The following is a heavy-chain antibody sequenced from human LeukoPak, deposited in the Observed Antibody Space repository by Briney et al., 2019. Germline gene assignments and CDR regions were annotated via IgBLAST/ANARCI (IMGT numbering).Heavy chain of an antibody. V-gene: IGHV4-34*01. CDR1: GGSFSGYY. CDR3: ARDVYYYYGMDV. J-gene: IGHJ6*02. Sequence: SETLSLTCAVYGGSFSGYYWSWIRQPPGKGLEWIGEINHSGSTNYNPSLKSRDTISVDTSKNQFSLKLSSVTAADTAVYYCARDVYYYYGMDVWGQGTTDTVSS. CDR2: INHSGST.